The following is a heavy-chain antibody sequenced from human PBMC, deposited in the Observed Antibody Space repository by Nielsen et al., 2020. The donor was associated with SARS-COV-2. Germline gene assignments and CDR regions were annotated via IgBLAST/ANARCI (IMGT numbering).Heavy chain of an antibody. CDR3: ARGWQYYYDSSGELLGGWFDP. Sequence: ASVKVSCKASGGTFSSYAISWVRQAPGQGLEWMGWINPNSGGTNYAQKFQGWVTMTRDTSISTAYMELSRLRSDDTAVYYCARGWQYYYDSSGELLGGWFDPWGQGTLVTVSS. V-gene: IGHV1-2*04. D-gene: IGHD3-22*01. J-gene: IGHJ5*02. CDR2: INPNSGGT. CDR1: GGTFSSYA.